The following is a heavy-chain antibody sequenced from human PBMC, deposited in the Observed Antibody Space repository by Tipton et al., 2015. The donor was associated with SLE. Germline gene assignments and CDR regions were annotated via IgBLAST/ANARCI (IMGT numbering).Heavy chain of an antibody. Sequence: TLSLTCTVSGDSITTDSDYWGWIRQPPGKGLEWIGNIYYSGTTYYNSSLKSRVTISVDTSKNQFSLKLRSVTAADTAVYYCARQVGGQWLVRTAFDYWGQGTLVTVSS. CDR3: ARQVGGQWLVRTAFDY. D-gene: IGHD6-19*01. CDR2: IYYSGTT. V-gene: IGHV4-39*07. J-gene: IGHJ4*02. CDR1: GDSITTDSDY.